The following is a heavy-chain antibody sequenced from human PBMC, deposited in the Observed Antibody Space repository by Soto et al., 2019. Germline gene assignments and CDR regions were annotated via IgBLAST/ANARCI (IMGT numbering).Heavy chain of an antibody. CDR2: IIPIFGIA. Sequence: QVQLVQSGAEVKKPGSSVKVSCKASGGTFSRYSITWVRQAPGHGLEWIGRIIPIFGIASYAQKCQGRVRITAEESTSPAYMELSSLRSDDTAVYYCAREDRDRETGLVPAAIDGMDVWGQGTTVTVSS. CDR3: AREDRDRETGLVPAAIDGMDV. CDR1: GGTFSRYS. D-gene: IGHD2-2*01. J-gene: IGHJ6*02. V-gene: IGHV1-69*08.